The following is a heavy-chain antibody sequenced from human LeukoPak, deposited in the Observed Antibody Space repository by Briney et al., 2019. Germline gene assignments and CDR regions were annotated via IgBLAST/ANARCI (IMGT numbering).Heavy chain of an antibody. CDR2: IIPIFGTA. J-gene: IGHJ5*02. V-gene: IGHV1-69*13. Sequence: SVKVSCKASGGTFSSYAISWVRQAPGQGLEWMGGIIPIFGTANYAQKFQGRVTITADESTSTAYMELSSLRSEDTAVYYCARDPPPWQGDWFDPGAREPWSPSPQ. CDR3: ARDPPPWQGDWFDP. CDR1: GGTFSSYA. D-gene: IGHD1-26*01.